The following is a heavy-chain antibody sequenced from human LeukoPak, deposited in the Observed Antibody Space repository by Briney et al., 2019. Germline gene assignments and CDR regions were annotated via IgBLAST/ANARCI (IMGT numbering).Heavy chain of an antibody. CDR1: GYTFTSYY. D-gene: IGHD6-13*01. J-gene: IGHJ4*02. V-gene: IGHV1-46*01. CDR2: INPSGGST. CDR3: ARVKPIAAAGPWQHYFDY. Sequence: GASVKVSCKAPGYTFTSYYMHWVRQAPGQGLEWMGIINPSGGSTSYAQKFQGRVTMTRDMSTSTVYMELSSLRSEDTAVYYCARVKPIAAAGPWQHYFDYWGQGTLVTVSS.